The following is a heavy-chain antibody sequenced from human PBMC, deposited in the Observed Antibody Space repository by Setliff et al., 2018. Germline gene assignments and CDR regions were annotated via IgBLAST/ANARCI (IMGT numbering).Heavy chain of an antibody. CDR2: ISSTGSYK. D-gene: IGHD1-1*01. J-gene: IGHJ4*02. V-gene: IGHV3-21*06. CDR3: VRGLSDRVNWFAFDY. CDR1: GFTFSNYW. Sequence: KPGGSLRLSCAASGFTFSNYWMHWVRQAPGKGLEWVSSISSTGSYKPYADSVRGRFTISRDNAKNSVDLQMSGLRPEDTAIYFCVRGLSDRVNWFAFDYWGQGTLVTVSS.